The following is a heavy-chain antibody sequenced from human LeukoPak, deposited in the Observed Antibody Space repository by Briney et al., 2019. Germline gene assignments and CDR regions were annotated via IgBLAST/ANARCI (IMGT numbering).Heavy chain of an antibody. J-gene: IGHJ5*02. V-gene: IGHV4-59*01. CDR2: IYDSGST. CDR3: ARTSQGWFDP. Sequence: KPSETLSLTCTVSGGSISSYYWSWIRQPPGKGLEWIGYIYDSGSTNYNPSLKSRVTISVDTSKNQFSLKLSSVTAADTAVYYCARTSQGWFDPWGQGTLVTVSS. CDR1: GGSISSYY. D-gene: IGHD2-8*01.